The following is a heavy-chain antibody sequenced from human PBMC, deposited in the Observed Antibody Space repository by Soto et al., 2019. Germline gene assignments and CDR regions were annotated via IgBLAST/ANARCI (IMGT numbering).Heavy chain of an antibody. CDR2: IYYSGST. V-gene: IGHV4-39*07. Sequence: PSETLSLTCTVSGGSISRSSYYWGWIRQPPGKGLEWIVSIYYSGSTNYNPSLKSRVTISVDTSKNQFSLKLSSVTAADTAVYYCASLRYQLRLPHIPGADYWGQGTLVTVSS. CDR1: GGSISRSSYY. D-gene: IGHD2-2*01. CDR3: ASLRYQLRLPHIPGADY. J-gene: IGHJ4*02.